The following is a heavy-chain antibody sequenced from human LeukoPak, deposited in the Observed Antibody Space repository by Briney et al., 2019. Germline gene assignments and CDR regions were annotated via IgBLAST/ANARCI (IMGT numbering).Heavy chain of an antibody. Sequence: PSETLSLTCTVSGGSISSYYWSWIRQPPGKGLEWIGYIYYSGSTNYNPSLKSRVTISVDTSKNQFSLKLSSVTAADTAVYYCARHRPGIVVVPAAWGAFDIWGQGTMVTVSS. CDR3: ARHRPGIVVVPAAWGAFDI. CDR1: GGSISSYY. V-gene: IGHV4-59*08. CDR2: IYYSGST. D-gene: IGHD2-2*01. J-gene: IGHJ3*02.